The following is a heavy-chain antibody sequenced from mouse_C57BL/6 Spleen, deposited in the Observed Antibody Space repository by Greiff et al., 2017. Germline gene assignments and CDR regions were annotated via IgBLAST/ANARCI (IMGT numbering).Heavy chain of an antibody. D-gene: IGHD1-1*01. CDR1: GFSFNTYA. Sequence: EVQRVESGGGLVQPKGSLKLSCAASGFSFNTYAMNWVRQAPGKGLEWVARIRSKSNNYATYYADSVKDRFTISRDVSESMLYLQMNNLKTEDTAVYYCVRRGRLCGFAYWGPGTLVTVSA. J-gene: IGHJ3*01. V-gene: IGHV10-1*01. CDR2: IRSKSNNYAT. CDR3: VRRGRLCGFAY.